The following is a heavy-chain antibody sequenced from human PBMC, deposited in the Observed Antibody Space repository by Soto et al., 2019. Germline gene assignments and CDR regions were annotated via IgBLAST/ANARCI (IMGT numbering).Heavy chain of an antibody. D-gene: IGHD3-22*01. V-gene: IGHV4-59*01. Sequence: ASETLSLTCTVSGGSISNYYCNWIRQPPGKGLEWIGYIHNTGSTNYNPSLTSRVTMSLDTPKNQFSLKLSSVTAADTAVYYCARFYDSSGSNWFDPWGQGTLVTVSS. CDR3: ARFYDSSGSNWFDP. CDR1: GGSISNYY. CDR2: IHNTGST. J-gene: IGHJ5*02.